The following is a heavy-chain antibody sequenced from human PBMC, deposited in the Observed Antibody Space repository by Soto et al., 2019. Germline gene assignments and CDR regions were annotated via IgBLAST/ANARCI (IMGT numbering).Heavy chain of an antibody. CDR2: TIPVLQTT. CDR3: FLGYSSSWKNFFDY. V-gene: IGHV1-69*01. CDR1: GGTYSSYA. J-gene: IGHJ4*02. Sequence: QVHVVQSGAEMKRLGSSVKVSCKASGGTYSSYAFNWVRQAPGQGLEWVGGTIPVLQTTNLAQKFQGRVTLTAVERTTTAYMELSRLTSEDTAVYFCFLGYSSSWKNFFDYWGQGTLVSVTS. D-gene: IGHD3-10*01.